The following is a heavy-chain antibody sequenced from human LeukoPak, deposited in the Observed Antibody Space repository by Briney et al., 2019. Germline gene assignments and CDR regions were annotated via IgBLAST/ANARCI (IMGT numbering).Heavy chain of an antibody. V-gene: IGHV3-23*01. CDR1: GFTFSSYG. CDR2: ISGSGGST. CDR3: VRYYYYYYMDV. D-gene: IGHD1-14*01. Sequence: GGSLRLSCAASGFTFSSYGMSWVRQAPGKGLEWVSAISGSGGSTYYADSVKGRFTISRDNSKNTLYLQMNSLRAEDTAVYYCVRYYYYYYMDVWGKGTTVTISS. J-gene: IGHJ6*03.